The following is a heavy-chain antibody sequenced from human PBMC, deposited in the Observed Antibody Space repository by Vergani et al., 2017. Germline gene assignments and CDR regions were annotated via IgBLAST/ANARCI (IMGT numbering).Heavy chain of an antibody. Sequence: QVQLQESGPGLVKPSETLSLTCAVSGFSIDNGYYWDWIRQPPGKGLEWIGSIYRTGRTHFNPSLKSRVTISVATTNNHFSMRLNSLTAADTAVYYCARRSGSVYDIFSGTQYFFDFWGQGTLVTVSS. J-gene: IGHJ4*02. CDR3: ARRSGSVYDIFSGTQYFFDF. CDR2: IYRTGRT. CDR1: GFSIDNGYY. V-gene: IGHV4-38-2*01. D-gene: IGHD3-9*01.